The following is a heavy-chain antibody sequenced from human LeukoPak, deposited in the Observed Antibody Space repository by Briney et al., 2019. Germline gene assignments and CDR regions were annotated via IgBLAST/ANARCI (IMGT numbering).Heavy chain of an antibody. CDR2: IGGSGGST. CDR1: GFTFSSYA. D-gene: IGHD3-10*01. CDR3: AKQSGGSGTYYYY. Sequence: GGSLRLSCAASGFTFSSYAMTWVRQAPGKGLERVSAIGGSGGSTYYADSVKGRFTISGDNSKNTLYLQMNSLRAEDTAVYYCAKQSGGSGTYYYYWGQGTLVTVSS. J-gene: IGHJ4*02. V-gene: IGHV3-23*01.